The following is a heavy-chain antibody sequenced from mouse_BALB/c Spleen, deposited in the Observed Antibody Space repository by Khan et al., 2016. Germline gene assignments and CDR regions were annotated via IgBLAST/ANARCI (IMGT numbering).Heavy chain of an antibody. V-gene: IGHV10S3*01. CDR1: GFTFNTNA. D-gene: IGHD2-10*01. J-gene: IGHJ3*01. Sequence: EVQLVETGGGLVQPKGSLKLSCAASGFTFNTNAMNWVRQAPGKGLEWVARIRSKSYNYATYYADSVKDRFTISRDDSQSMLHLQMNNLKTEDTAMYFCLPYFFAYWGQGTLVTVSA. CDR3: LPYFFAY. CDR2: IRSKSYNYAT.